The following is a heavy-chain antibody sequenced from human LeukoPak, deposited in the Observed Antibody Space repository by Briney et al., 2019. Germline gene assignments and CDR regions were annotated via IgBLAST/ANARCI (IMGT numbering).Heavy chain of an antibody. CDR1: GYTFTSYD. CDR2: MNPNSGNT. J-gene: IGHJ4*02. CDR3: ARVAYYYDSSGYYPGY. Sequence: ASVKVSCKASGYTFTSYDINWVRQATGQGLEWMGWMNPNSGNTGYAQKFQGRVTMTRDTSISTAYMKLSSLRSEDTAVYYCARVAYYYDSSGYYPGYWGQGTLVTVSS. D-gene: IGHD3-22*01. V-gene: IGHV1-8*01.